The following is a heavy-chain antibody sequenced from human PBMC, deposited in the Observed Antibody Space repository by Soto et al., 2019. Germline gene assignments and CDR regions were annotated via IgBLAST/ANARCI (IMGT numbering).Heavy chain of an antibody. CDR3: ARDFDY. Sequence: QVQLVESGGGVVQPGRSLRLSCAASGFTFSSYTMHWVRQAPGKGLEWVSVISYDGSNKYYADSVKGRFTISRDSSKNTLYLQMNSLRAEDTAVYYCARDFDYWGKGTLVTVSS. J-gene: IGHJ4*02. CDR1: GFTFSSYT. V-gene: IGHV3-30-3*01. CDR2: ISYDGSNK.